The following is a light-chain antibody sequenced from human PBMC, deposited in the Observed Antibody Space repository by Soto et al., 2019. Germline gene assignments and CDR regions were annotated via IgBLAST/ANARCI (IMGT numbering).Light chain of an antibody. Sequence: EIVMTQSPATLSVSPGERATLSCRASQSVSSNLAWYQQKPGQAPRLLIYGASTRATGIPARFSGSGSGTEFTLTISSLQSEDFAVYYCQQYNNWPPGWTFGQGTMVEIK. CDR2: GAS. J-gene: IGKJ1*01. CDR1: QSVSSN. V-gene: IGKV3-15*01. CDR3: QQYNNWPPGWT.